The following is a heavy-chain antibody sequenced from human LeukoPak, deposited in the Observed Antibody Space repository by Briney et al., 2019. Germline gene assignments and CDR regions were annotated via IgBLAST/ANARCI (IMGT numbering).Heavy chain of an antibody. J-gene: IGHJ4*02. CDR3: AKESGYDDEFDY. CDR1: GFTFNLYA. D-gene: IGHD5-12*01. Sequence: GGSLRLSCAASGFTFNLYAMSWVRQAPGKGLESVSVIDASGSGTYYANSVKGRFTISRDDSKNTVHLQMNSLRAEDTAVYYCAKESGYDDEFDYWGQGTLVTVSS. CDR2: IDASGSGT. V-gene: IGHV3-23*01.